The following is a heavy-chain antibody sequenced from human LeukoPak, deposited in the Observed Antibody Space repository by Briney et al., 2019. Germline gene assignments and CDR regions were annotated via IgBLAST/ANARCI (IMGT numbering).Heavy chain of an antibody. CDR2: IYPVDSDT. J-gene: IGHJ4*02. Sequence: GESLKISCKGSGYSFTSYWIGWVRQMPGKGLEWMGIIYPVDSDTRYSPSFQGQVTISADNTISTAYLQWSSLKASDTAMYYCARTGDSSSWYYFDYWGQGTLVTVSS. CDR3: ARTGDSSSWYYFDY. V-gene: IGHV5-51*01. CDR1: GYSFTSYW. D-gene: IGHD6-13*01.